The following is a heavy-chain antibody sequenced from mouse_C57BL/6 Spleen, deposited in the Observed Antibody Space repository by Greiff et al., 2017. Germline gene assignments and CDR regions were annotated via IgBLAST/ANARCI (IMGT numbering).Heavy chain of an antibody. CDR2: IDHSDSYP. Sequence: VQLQQPGAELVMPGASVKLSCKASGYTFTSYWMHWVKQRPGQGFEWIGEIDHSDSYPNYNQKFKGKSTLTVDKSSSTAYMQLSGLTSEDSAVYYCARGELLFAYWGQGTLVTVSA. CDR3: ARGELLFAY. CDR1: GYTFTSYW. J-gene: IGHJ3*01. D-gene: IGHD2-1*01. V-gene: IGHV1-69*01.